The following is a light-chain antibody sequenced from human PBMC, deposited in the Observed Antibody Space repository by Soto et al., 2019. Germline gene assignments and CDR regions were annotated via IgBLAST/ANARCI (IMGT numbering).Light chain of an antibody. V-gene: IGKV2-30*01. CDR2: KVS. Sequence: DVVLTQSPLSLPVTLGQPASISGRSSQSLVDSYGNTYMNWFQQRPGQAPRRLIYKVSNRDSGVQERFIGSGSGPDFTLKIRRVEAEDVGVYSCMQPTLWTPITFGQGTRLDIK. CDR3: MQPTLWTPIT. J-gene: IGKJ5*01. CDR1: QSLVDSYGNTY.